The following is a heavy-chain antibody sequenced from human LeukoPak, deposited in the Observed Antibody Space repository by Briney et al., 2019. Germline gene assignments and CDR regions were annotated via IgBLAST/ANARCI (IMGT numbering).Heavy chain of an antibody. CDR2: TTSNGGTT. J-gene: IGHJ4*02. D-gene: IGHD4-23*01. CDR1: GFTFSSYG. Sequence: PGGSLRLSCAASGFTFSSYGMVWVRQAPGKGLEYVSGTTSNGGTTYYGNSVKGRFTISRDNSKDTLYLQMGSLRSEDMAVYYCARGIRWASDYWGQGTLVTVAS. V-gene: IGHV3-64*01. CDR3: ARGIRWASDY.